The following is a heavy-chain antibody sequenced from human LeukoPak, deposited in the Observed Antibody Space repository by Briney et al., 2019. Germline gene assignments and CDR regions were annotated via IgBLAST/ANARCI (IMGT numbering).Heavy chain of an antibody. CDR1: GGSFSGYY. D-gene: IGHD3-9*01. J-gene: IGHJ4*02. CDR3: ARVRYDILTGYYVDY. Sequence: SETLSLTCAVYGGSFSGYYWSWIRQPPGKGLEWIGYIYYSGSTNYNPSLKSRVTISVDTSKNQFSLKLSSVTAADTAVYYCARVRYDILTGYYVDYWGQGTLVTVSS. V-gene: IGHV4-59*01. CDR2: IYYSGST.